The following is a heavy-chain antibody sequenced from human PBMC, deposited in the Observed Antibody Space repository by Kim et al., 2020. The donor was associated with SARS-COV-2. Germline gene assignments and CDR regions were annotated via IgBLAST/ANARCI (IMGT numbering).Heavy chain of an antibody. Sequence: YANAVKGRSTISRDNSKNTLYLQMGSLRAEDMAVYYCARAPWLRGAFDIWGQGTMVTVSS. CDR3: ARAPWLRGAFDI. V-gene: IGHV3-64*01. D-gene: IGHD5-12*01. J-gene: IGHJ3*02.